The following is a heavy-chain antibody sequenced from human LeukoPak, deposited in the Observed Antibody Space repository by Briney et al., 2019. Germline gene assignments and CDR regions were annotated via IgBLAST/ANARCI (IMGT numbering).Heavy chain of an antibody. CDR3: AKVPIAAADRWGFFFDY. CDR1: GFTFDDYA. V-gene: IGHV3-43*02. Sequence: PGGSLRLSCAASGFTFDDYAMHWVRQAPGKGLEWVSLISGDGGSTYYADSVKGRFTISRDNSKNSLYLQMNSLRTEDTALYYCAKVPIAAADRWGFFFDYWGQGTLVTVSS. CDR2: ISGDGGST. J-gene: IGHJ4*02. D-gene: IGHD6-13*01.